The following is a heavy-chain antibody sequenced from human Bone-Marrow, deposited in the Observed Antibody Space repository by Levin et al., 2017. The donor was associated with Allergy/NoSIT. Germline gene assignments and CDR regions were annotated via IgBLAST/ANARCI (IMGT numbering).Heavy chain of an antibody. D-gene: IGHD1-1*01. CDR1: GFTFSNYG. CDR2: ISYDGSNK. CDR3: GKVRYPGPYYGMAV. Sequence: PGGSLRLSCTVSGFTFSNYGFHWVRQAPGKGLEWVAHISYDGSNKYYADSVKGRFTISRDNSKNTLFLQVNNLRPDDTAVYYCGKVRYPGPYYGMAVWGQGTTVTVSS. V-gene: IGHV3-30*18. J-gene: IGHJ6*02.